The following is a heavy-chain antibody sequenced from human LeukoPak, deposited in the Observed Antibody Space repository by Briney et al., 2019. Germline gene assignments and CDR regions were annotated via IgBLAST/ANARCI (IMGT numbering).Heavy chain of an antibody. CDR1: GFTFSSYA. Sequence: PGGSLRLSCVASGFTFSSYAMSWVRQAPGKGLEWVSAIGGSGGSTYYADSVKGRFTISRDNSKNTLYLQMNSLRAEDTAVYYCARDVPAYYYDSSGCTDAFDIWGQGTMVTVSS. D-gene: IGHD3-22*01. CDR2: IGGSGGST. J-gene: IGHJ3*02. CDR3: ARDVPAYYYDSSGCTDAFDI. V-gene: IGHV3-23*01.